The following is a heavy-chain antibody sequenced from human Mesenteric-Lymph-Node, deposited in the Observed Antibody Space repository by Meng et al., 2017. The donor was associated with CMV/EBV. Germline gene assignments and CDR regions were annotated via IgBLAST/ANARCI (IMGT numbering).Heavy chain of an antibody. Sequence: YGGSFGGYYWSWIRQPPGKGLEWIGEINHSGSTNYNPSLKSRVTISVDTSKNQFSLKLSSVTAADTAVYYCARGDILTGSTENFDYWGQGTLVTVSS. CDR2: INHSGST. V-gene: IGHV4-34*01. CDR1: GGSFGGYY. J-gene: IGHJ4*02. CDR3: ARGDILTGSTENFDY. D-gene: IGHD3-9*01.